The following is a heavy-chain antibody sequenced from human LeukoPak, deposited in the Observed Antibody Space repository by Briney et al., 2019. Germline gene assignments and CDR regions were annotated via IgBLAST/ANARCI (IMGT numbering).Heavy chain of an antibody. J-gene: IGHJ4*02. Sequence: TGGSLRLSCAASGFTFSSYAMHWVRQAPGKGLEWVADIWYDGSNKYYADSVKGRFTISRDHSKNTLYLQMKSLRAEDTAVYYCARELEIAVAGTLGYWGQGTLVTVSS. V-gene: IGHV3-33*01. CDR1: GFTFSSYA. CDR3: ARELEIAVAGTLGY. D-gene: IGHD6-19*01. CDR2: IWYDGSNK.